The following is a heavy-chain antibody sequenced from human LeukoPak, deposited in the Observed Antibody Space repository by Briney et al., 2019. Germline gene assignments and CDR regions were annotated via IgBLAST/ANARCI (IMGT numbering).Heavy chain of an antibody. CDR2: IVVGSGNT. CDR1: GFTFTSSA. Sequence: SVKVSCKASGFTFTSSAMQWVRQARGQRLEWIGWIVVGSGNTNYAQKFQERVTITRDMSISTAYMELSSLRSEDTAVYYCAAPRYCSGGSCLWVLDYWGQGTLVTVSS. CDR3: AAPRYCSGGSCLWVLDY. D-gene: IGHD2-15*01. J-gene: IGHJ4*02. V-gene: IGHV1-58*02.